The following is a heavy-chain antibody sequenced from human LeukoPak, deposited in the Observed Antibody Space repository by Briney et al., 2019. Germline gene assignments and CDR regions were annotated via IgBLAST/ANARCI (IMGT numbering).Heavy chain of an antibody. J-gene: IGHJ4*01. CDR1: GYTFTSYG. V-gene: IGHV1-18*01. CDR3: ARDHYGDYGGPFGY. CDR2: ISAYNGNT. D-gene: IGHD4-17*01. Sequence: GASVKVSCKASGYTFTSYGISWVRQAPGQGLEWMGWISAYNGNTNYAQKLQGRVTMTTDTSTSTAYMELRSLRSDDTAVYYCARDHYGDYGGPFGYWGQGTLVTVSS.